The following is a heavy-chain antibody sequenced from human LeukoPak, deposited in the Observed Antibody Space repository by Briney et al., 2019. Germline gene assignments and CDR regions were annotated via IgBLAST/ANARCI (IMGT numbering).Heavy chain of an antibody. CDR2: IYTSGST. J-gene: IGHJ4*02. CDR3: ARELEYSSGWYWVHYFDY. D-gene: IGHD6-19*01. V-gene: IGHV4-4*07. Sequence: SETLSLTCTVSGGSIRSYYWGWIRQPAGKGLEWIGRIYTSGSTNYNPSLKSRVTMSVDTSKNQFSLKLSSVTAADTAVYYCARELEYSSGWYWVHYFDYWGQGTLVTVSS. CDR1: GGSIRSYY.